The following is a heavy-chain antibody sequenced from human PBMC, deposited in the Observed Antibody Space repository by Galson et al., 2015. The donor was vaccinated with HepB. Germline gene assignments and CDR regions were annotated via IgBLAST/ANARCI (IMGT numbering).Heavy chain of an antibody. D-gene: IGHD3-10*01. Sequence: SLRLSCAASGFTYSRSWMGWVRPAPGQGLEWVANINGAGTERYYVESATGRSTISRDRPKNTLYLQMNSLRAEDTAVYFCAKVLKFGESFWDALDIWGQGTKVTVSS. CDR3: AKVLKFGESFWDALDI. CDR2: INGAGTER. J-gene: IGHJ3*02. V-gene: IGHV3-7*03. CDR1: GFTYSRSW.